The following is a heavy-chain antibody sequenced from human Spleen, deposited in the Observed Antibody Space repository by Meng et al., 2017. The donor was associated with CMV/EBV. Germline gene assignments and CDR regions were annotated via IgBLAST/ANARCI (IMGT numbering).Heavy chain of an antibody. J-gene: IGHJ3*02. D-gene: IGHD3-9*01. CDR1: GGSFTAYY. CDR2: INDRGST. V-gene: IGHV4-34*01. Sequence: LSCAVYGGSFTAYYWNWIRQPPGKGLEWIGEINDRGSTNYNPSVKSRVTMSVDTSKKEFSLTLSSVTAEDTAVYFCARGFDGAGFDIWGLGTMVTVSS. CDR3: ARGFDGAGFDI.